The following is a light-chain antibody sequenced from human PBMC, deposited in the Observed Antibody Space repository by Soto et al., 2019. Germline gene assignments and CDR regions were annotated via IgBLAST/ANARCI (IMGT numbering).Light chain of an antibody. J-gene: IGKJ4*01. CDR3: QQYYNWPPLT. V-gene: IGKV3-15*01. Sequence: EIVMTQSPATLSVSPGERATLSCRASQSVSSNLAWYQQKPGQAPRLLIYGASTRATGIPARFSGSGSGTEFTLTISSLQSEDFAVYYCQQYYNWPPLTFGGGTRWIS. CDR1: QSVSSN. CDR2: GAS.